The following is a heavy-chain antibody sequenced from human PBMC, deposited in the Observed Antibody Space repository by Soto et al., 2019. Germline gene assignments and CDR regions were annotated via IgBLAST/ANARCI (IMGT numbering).Heavy chain of an antibody. CDR1: GFTFISYE. Sequence: EVQLVESGGGLVQPGGSLRLSCAASGFTFISYEMNWVRQAPGKELEWGSYISHSGSTTSYADSVKGRFTISRDNAKNSLYLQMHSLSAEDTAIYFCARALFGSYYYYYHLEVWGQGTTVTVSS. CDR2: ISHSGSTT. CDR3: ARALFGSYYYYYHLEV. J-gene: IGHJ6*02. D-gene: IGHD3-16*01. V-gene: IGHV3-48*03.